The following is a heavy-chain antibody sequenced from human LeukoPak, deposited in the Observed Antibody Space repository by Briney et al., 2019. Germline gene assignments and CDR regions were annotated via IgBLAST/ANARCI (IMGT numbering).Heavy chain of an antibody. V-gene: IGHV3-7*03. CDR2: IAANGNDK. CDR3: AREVFFQFDN. CDR1: GFTFSKYW. Sequence: GGSLRLSCAASGFTFSKYWMAWVRQAPGRGLEWVATIAANGNDKDYEDALQGRFTISRDNTRNSLSPRIDSLRAEDTAQYYCAREVFFQFDNWGQGALVTVSS. J-gene: IGHJ4*02.